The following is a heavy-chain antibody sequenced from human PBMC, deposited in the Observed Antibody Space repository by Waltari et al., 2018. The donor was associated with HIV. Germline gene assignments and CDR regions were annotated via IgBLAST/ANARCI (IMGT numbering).Heavy chain of an antibody. Sequence: EVQLVETGGGLIQPGGSLRLSCAASGFTVSSNYMSWVRQAPGKGLEWVSVIASGGSTYYADSVEGRFTISRDNSKNTLYLQMNSLRAEDTAVYYCARGVSPSYYYDSSGYYHDYWGQGTLVTVSS. V-gene: IGHV3-53*02. CDR3: ARGVSPSYYYDSSGYYHDY. D-gene: IGHD3-22*01. CDR2: IASGGST. J-gene: IGHJ4*02. CDR1: GFTVSSNY.